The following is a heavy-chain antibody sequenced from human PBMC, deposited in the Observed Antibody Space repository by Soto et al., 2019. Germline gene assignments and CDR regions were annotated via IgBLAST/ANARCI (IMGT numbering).Heavy chain of an antibody. CDR3: ARVSADYGDYNYYYGMDV. CDR2: IYYSGST. D-gene: IGHD4-17*01. V-gene: IGHV4-61*01. CDR1: GGSVSSGSYY. J-gene: IGHJ6*02. Sequence: PXETLSLTCTVSGGSVSSGSYYWSWIRQPPGKGLEWIGYIYYSGSTNYNPSLKSRVTISVDTSKNQFSLKLSSVTAADTAVYYCARVSADYGDYNYYYGMDVWGQGTTVTVSS.